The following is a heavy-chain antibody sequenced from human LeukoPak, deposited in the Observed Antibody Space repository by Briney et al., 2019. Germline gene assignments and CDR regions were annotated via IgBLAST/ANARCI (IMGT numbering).Heavy chain of an antibody. V-gene: IGHV3-74*01. Sequence: GGSLRLSCAASGFTFSNYWMHWVRQGPGKGLVWVSRINSDGSVTTYVDSVKGRFTISRDNAKDTLYLQMNSLRAEDTALYYCARESWRQQWHFDYWGQGALVTVSS. CDR2: INSDGSVT. CDR3: ARESWRQQWHFDY. J-gene: IGHJ4*02. CDR1: GFTFSNYW. D-gene: IGHD6-19*01.